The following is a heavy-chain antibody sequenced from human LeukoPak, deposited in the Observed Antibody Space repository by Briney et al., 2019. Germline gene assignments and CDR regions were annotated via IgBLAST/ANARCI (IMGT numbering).Heavy chain of an antibody. V-gene: IGHV1-69*05. Sequence: SVKVSCKASGGTFSSYAISWVRQAPGQGLEWMGRIIPIFGTANYAQKFQGRVTITTDESTSTAYMALSSLRSEDTAVYYCARSSLFGVVTGYFDYWGQGTLVTVSS. CDR1: GGTFSSYA. J-gene: IGHJ4*02. D-gene: IGHD3-3*01. CDR3: ARSSLFGVVTGYFDY. CDR2: IIPIFGTA.